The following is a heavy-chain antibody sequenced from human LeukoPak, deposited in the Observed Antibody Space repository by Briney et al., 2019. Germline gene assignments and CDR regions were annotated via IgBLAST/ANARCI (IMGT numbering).Heavy chain of an antibody. CDR1: GFTFNSYS. Sequence: GGSLRLSCTASGFTFNSYSMTWVRQAPGMGLEWVANIKHDGSEKYYVDSVRGRFTISRDNAKNSLFLEMNSLRADDTAVYFCASSHDSSGNDWGQGTLVTVSS. V-gene: IGHV3-7*01. D-gene: IGHD3-22*01. CDR2: IKHDGSEK. J-gene: IGHJ4*02. CDR3: ASSHDSSGND.